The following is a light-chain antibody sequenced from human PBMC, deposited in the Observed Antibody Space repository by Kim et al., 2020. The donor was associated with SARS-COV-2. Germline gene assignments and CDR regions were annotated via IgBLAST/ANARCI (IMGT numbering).Light chain of an antibody. Sequence: QSVLTQPPSVSGAPGQRVTISCTGSSSDIGAGLDVHWYQQLPETAPKLLIFANNHRPSGVPDRFSASQSGASASLAITGLQAEDEADYYCQSYDSSLSFYVFGTGTKVTVL. CDR2: ANN. V-gene: IGLV1-40*01. CDR1: SSDIGAGLD. CDR3: QSYDSSLSFYV. J-gene: IGLJ1*01.